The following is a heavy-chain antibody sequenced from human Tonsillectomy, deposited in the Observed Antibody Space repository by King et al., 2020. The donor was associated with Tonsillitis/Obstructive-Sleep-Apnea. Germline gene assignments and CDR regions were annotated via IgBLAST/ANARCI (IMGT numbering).Heavy chain of an antibody. CDR2: ISTYNDNT. J-gene: IGHJ4*02. CDR3: AAVSGIAVAGTNYFGY. D-gene: IGHD6-19*01. V-gene: IGHV1-18*01. Sequence: VQLVESGAEVKKPGASVKVSCKASGYTFSSFGISWVRQAPGQGLEWMGWISTYNDNTNYAQKLQGRVTMTTDTSTSTAYMELRSLRSDDTAVYYWAAVSGIAVAGTNYFGYWGQGTLVTVSS. CDR1: GYTFSSFG.